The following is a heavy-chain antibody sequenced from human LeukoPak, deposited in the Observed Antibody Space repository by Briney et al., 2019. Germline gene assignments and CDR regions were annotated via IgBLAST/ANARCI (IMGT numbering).Heavy chain of an antibody. CDR2: ISGSGGST. CDR1: GFTFSSYA. V-gene: IGHV3-23*01. CDR3: AELGITIIGGV. J-gene: IGHJ6*04. Sequence: PGGSLRLSCAASGFTFSSYAMNWVRQAPGKGLEWVSGISGSGGSTYYADSVKGRFTISRDNAKNSLYLQMNSLRAEDTAVYYCAELGITIIGGVWGKGTTVTISS. D-gene: IGHD3-10*02.